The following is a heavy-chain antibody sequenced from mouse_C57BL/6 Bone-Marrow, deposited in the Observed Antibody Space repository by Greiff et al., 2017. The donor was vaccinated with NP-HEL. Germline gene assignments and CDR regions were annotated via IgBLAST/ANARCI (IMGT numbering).Heavy chain of an antibody. CDR3: ARSTTVAYYAMDY. V-gene: IGHV5-17*01. CDR1: GFTFSDYG. J-gene: IGHJ4*01. D-gene: IGHD1-1*01. CDR2: ISSGSSTI. Sequence: EVQLQESGGGLVKPGGSLKLSCAASGFTFSDYGMHWVRQAPEKGLEWVAYISSGSSTIYYADTVKGRFTISRDNAKNTLFLQMTSLRSEDTAMYYCARSTTVAYYAMDYWGQGTSVTVSS.